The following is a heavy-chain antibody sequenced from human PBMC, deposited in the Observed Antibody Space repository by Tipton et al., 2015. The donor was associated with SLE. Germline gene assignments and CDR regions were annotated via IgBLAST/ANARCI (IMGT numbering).Heavy chain of an antibody. V-gene: IGHV4-39*07. Sequence: TLSLTCTVSGDSIRSSAYSWAWIRQPPGRGLEWIGSLSYGGSTYYNPSLQSRVTIPGDKSKSQFSLKLRSVTAADTAVYYCARSPRVLVVYAPRGFDYWGQGTLVTVSS. J-gene: IGHJ4*02. CDR3: ARSPRVLVVYAPRGFDY. D-gene: IGHD2-8*02. CDR2: LSYGGST. CDR1: GDSIRSSAYS.